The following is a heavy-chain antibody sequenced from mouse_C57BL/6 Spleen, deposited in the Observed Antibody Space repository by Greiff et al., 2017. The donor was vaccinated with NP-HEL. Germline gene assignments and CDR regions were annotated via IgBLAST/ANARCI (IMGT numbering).Heavy chain of an antibody. CDR3: ARDGWTAQATFYAMDY. J-gene: IGHJ4*01. CDR1: GFTFSSYA. D-gene: IGHD3-2*02. Sequence: DVMLVESGGGLVKPGGSLKLSCAASGFTFSSYAMSWVRQTPEKRLEWVATISDGGSYTYYPDNVKGRFTISRDNAKNNLYLQMSHLKSEDTAMYYCARDGWTAQATFYAMDYWGQGTSVTVSS. V-gene: IGHV5-4*01. CDR2: ISDGGSYT.